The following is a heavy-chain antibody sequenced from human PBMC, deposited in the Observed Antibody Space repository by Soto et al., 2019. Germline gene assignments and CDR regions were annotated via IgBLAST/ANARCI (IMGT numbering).Heavy chain of an antibody. CDR3: ARVARLVGFGEQNAGPDGVDRPLDY. D-gene: IGHD3-10*01. CDR1: GGSISSGDYY. Sequence: QVQLQESGPGLVKPSQTLSLTCTVSGGSISSGDYYWSWIRQPPGKGLEWIGYIYYSGSTYYNPTVRGRVTKSVDSSKNQFSLKLGSVTAADTAVYYCARVARLVGFGEQNAGPDGVDRPLDYWGQGTLVTVSS. CDR2: IYYSGST. J-gene: IGHJ4*02. V-gene: IGHV4-30-4*01.